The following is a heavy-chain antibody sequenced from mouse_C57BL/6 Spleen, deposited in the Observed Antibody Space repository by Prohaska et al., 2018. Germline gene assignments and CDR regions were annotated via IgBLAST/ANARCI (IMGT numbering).Heavy chain of an antibody. Sequence: SHGKCLEWIGYINPNTGGTSYNQKFKGKATLTVNKSSSTAYMELRSLTSEDSAVYYCARGVYDYDGYYAMDYWGQGTSVTVSS. V-gene: IGHV1-22*01. CDR3: ARGVYDYDGYYAMDY. J-gene: IGHJ4*01. CDR2: INPNTGGT. D-gene: IGHD2-4*01.